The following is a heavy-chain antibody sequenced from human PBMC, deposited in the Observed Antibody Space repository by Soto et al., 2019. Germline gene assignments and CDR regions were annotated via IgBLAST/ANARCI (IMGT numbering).Heavy chain of an antibody. V-gene: IGHV3-30-3*01. CDR3: ARAGDRCPTHYGMDV. CDR1: GFTFSSYA. Sequence: QVQLVESGGGVVQPGRSLRLSCATSGFTFSSYAMHWVRQAPGKGLEWVAVISYDGSNKYYADSVKGRFTISRDNSKNTLYLQMHSLRAEDTDVYYCARAGDRCPTHYGMDVWCQGTTVTVSS. D-gene: IGHD3-22*01. CDR2: ISYDGSNK. J-gene: IGHJ6*02.